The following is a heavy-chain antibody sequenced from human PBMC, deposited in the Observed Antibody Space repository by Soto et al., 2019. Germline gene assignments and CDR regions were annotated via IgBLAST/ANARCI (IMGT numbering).Heavy chain of an antibody. CDR3: ARPAKNDEDAFDI. V-gene: IGHV4-59*01. D-gene: IGHD1-1*01. Sequence: SETLSLTCTVSGGSISSYYWSWIRQPPGKGLEWIGYIYYSGSTNYNPSLKSRVTISVDTSKNQFSLKLSSVTAADTAVYYCARPAKNDEDAFDIWGQGTMVT. CDR1: GGSISSYY. CDR2: IYYSGST. J-gene: IGHJ3*02.